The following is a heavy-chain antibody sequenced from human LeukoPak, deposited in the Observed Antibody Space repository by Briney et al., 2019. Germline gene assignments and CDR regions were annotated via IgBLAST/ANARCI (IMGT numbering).Heavy chain of an antibody. J-gene: IGHJ4*02. CDR3: ARYYFDSSGYYSFDF. D-gene: IGHD3-22*01. Sequence: SETLSLTCTVSGGSISSYYWSWIRQPAGKGLEWIGRIYTSGSTNCNPSLKSRVTISVDTSKNQFSLKLSSVTAADTAFYYCARYYFDSSGYYSFDFWGQGTLVTVSS. CDR2: IYTSGST. CDR1: GGSISSYY. V-gene: IGHV4-4*07.